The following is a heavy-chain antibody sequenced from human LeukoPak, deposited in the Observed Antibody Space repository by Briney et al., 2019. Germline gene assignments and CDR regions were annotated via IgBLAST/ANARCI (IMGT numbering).Heavy chain of an antibody. D-gene: IGHD6-13*01. J-gene: IGHJ3*02. CDR2: ISWNSGSI. CDR1: GFTFDDYA. CDR3: AKDIDSSWYSAFDI. Sequence: GGSLRLSCAATGFTFDDYAMHWVRQAPGKGLGWVSGISWNSGSIGYANSVKGRFTISRDNAKNSLYLQMNSLRAEDTALYYCAKDIDSSWYSAFDIWGQGTMVTVSS. V-gene: IGHV3-9*01.